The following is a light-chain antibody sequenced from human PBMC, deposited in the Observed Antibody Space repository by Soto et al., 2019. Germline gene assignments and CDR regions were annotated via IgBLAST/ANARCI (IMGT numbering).Light chain of an antibody. V-gene: IGKV1-5*01. CDR3: QQYNSFPAH. CDR1: QSISSW. J-gene: IGKJ4*01. CDR2: DAS. Sequence: DIQMTQSPSTLSASVGDRVTITCRASQSISSWLAWYQQKPGKAPKLLIYDASRLESGVPSRFSGSGSGTEFTLSISSLQPDDFATYYCQQYNSFPAHFGGGTKVEIK.